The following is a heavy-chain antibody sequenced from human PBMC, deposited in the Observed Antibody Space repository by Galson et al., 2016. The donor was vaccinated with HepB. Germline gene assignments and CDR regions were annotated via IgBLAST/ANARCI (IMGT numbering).Heavy chain of an antibody. J-gene: IGHJ6*02. CDR1: GYSFTSYW. CDR2: IYPGDSDT. V-gene: IGHV5-51*01. Sequence: QSGAEVKKPGESLKISCRVYGYSFTSYWLAWVRQMPGKGLEWMGIIYPGDSDTKYSPSLEGQVTTSVDKSINTAFLHWNSLQASDSGIYFCARHRSNLKSRDYHYGLDVWGQGTTVTVSS. D-gene: IGHD4/OR15-4a*01. CDR3: ARHRSNLKSRDYHYGLDV.